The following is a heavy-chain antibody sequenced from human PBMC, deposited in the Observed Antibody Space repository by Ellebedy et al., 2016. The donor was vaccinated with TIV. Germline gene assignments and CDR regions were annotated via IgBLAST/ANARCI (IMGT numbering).Heavy chain of an antibody. V-gene: IGHV3-69-1*01. CDR2: ISTISS. CDR1: GVTFDDYL. CDR3: SRGGGCGGGTCYYPDF. D-gene: IGHD2-15*01. Sequence: PGGSLRLSCAAYGVTFDDYLMAWVPQAPGKGLEWVSSISTISSYADSVRGRFTISRDNAKNSLYLQKNSLRAEDTAVYYCSRGGGCGGGTCYYPDFWGHGTLVTVSS. J-gene: IGHJ4*01.